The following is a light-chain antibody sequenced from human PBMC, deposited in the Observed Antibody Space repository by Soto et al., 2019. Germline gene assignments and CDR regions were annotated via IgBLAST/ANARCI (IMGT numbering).Light chain of an antibody. Sequence: IHLTQSPSSLSASLGDRVTITFRASQGITNYLAWYQQKPGKAPKLLIYSAYTLQSGVPSRFSGSGSGTDFTLTISSLQPEDFATYYCQHFKSFPITFGQGTRLEI. CDR1: QGITNY. J-gene: IGKJ5*01. CDR2: SAY. V-gene: IGKV1-9*01. CDR3: QHFKSFPIT.